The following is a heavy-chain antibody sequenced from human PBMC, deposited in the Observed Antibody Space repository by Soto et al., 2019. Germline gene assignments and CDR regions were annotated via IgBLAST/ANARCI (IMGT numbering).Heavy chain of an antibody. CDR2: ISGSGGST. V-gene: IGHV3-23*01. CDR3: AKDQAMVRGVIPHYYYYMDV. Sequence: EVQLLESGGGLVQPGGSLRLSCAASGFTFSSYAMSWVRQAPGKGLEWVSAISGSGGSTYYADSVKGRFTISRDNSKNTLYLQMNRLRAEDTAVYYCAKDQAMVRGVIPHYYYYMDVWGKGTTVTVSS. D-gene: IGHD3-10*01. CDR1: GFTFSSYA. J-gene: IGHJ6*03.